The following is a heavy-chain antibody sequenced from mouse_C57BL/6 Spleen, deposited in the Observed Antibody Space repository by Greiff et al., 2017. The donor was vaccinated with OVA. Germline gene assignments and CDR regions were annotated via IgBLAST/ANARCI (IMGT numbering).Heavy chain of an antibody. V-gene: IGHV1-64*01. CDR2: IHPNSGST. CDR3: ARSGGSPYYFDY. J-gene: IGHJ2*01. D-gene: IGHD1-1*01. Sequence: QVQLQQPGAELVKPGASVKLSCKASGYTFTSYWMHWVKQRPGQGLEWIGMIHPNSGSTNYNEKFKSKATLTVDKSSSTAYMQLSSLTSEDSAVYYCARSGGSPYYFDYWGQGTTLTVSS. CDR1: GYTFTSYW.